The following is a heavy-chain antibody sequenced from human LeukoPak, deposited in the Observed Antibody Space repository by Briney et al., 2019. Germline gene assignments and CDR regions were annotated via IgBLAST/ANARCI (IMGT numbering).Heavy chain of an antibody. CDR1: GFTFSSYW. D-gene: IGHD7-27*01. CDR3: ARDGEDFFFAFDY. Sequence: GGSLRLSCAASGFTFSSYWMSWVRQAPGKGLEWVANIKQDGSEKYYVDSVKGRFTISRDNARNSLYLQMNSLRAEDTAVYYCARDGEDFFFAFDYWGQGTLVTVSS. CDR2: IKQDGSEK. V-gene: IGHV3-7*01. J-gene: IGHJ4*02.